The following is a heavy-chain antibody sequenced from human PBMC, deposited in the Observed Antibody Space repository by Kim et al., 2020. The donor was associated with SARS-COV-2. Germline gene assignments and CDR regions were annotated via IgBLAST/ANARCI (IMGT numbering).Heavy chain of an antibody. D-gene: IGHD3-3*01. V-gene: IGHV1-69*13. CDR2: IIPIFGTA. Sequence: SVKVSCKASGGTFSSYAISWVRQAPGQGLEWMGGIIPIFGTANYAQKFQGRVTITADESTSTAYMELSSLRSEDTAVYYCARDPEFGVVSPGGDYWGQGTLVTVSS. CDR1: GGTFSSYA. CDR3: ARDPEFGVVSPGGDY. J-gene: IGHJ4*02.